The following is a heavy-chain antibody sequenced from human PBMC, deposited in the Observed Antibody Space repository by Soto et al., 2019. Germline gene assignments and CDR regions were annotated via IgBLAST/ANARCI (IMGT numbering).Heavy chain of an antibody. D-gene: IGHD2-8*01. CDR2: IWYDVSNK. CDR1: GFTFSSYG. J-gene: IGHJ4*02. Sequence: GGSLRLSCAASGFTFSSYGMHWVRQAPGKGLEWVAVIWYDVSNKYYADSVKGRFTISRDNSKNTLYLQMNSLRAEDTAVYYCARIQWRMLATYHYFDYWGQGALVTVSS. V-gene: IGHV3-33*01. CDR3: ARIQWRMLATYHYFDY.